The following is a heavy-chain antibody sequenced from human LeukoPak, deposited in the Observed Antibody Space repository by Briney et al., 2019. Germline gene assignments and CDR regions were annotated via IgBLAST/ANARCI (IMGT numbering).Heavy chain of an antibody. CDR3: ARWGLRYFEGPFDY. V-gene: IGHV4-59*01. CDR2: IYYSGST. CDR1: GGSISNYY. J-gene: IGHJ4*02. D-gene: IGHD3-9*01. Sequence: PSETLSLTCTVSGGSISNYYWSWTRQPPGKGLEWIGYIYYSGSTNYNPSLKSRVTISVDTSKNQFSLKLSSVTAADTAVYYCARWGLRYFEGPFDYWGQGTLVTVSS.